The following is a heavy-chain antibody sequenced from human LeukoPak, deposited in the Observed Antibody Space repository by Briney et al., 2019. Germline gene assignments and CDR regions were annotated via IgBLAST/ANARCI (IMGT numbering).Heavy chain of an antibody. D-gene: IGHD5-18*01. V-gene: IGHV5-10-1*01. CDR3: ARVLGYSYGWNY. CDR2: LDRSDTYS. Sequence: GEFLKISCKGSGYKISSYWINLVRPMPGEVLELMWSLDRSDTYSMYSLYCQGHVTVSAAKSLSTVYLQWSSLTASAGAFYYSARVLGYSYGWNYWGRGTLVRVPS. J-gene: IGHJ4*02. CDR1: GYKISSYW.